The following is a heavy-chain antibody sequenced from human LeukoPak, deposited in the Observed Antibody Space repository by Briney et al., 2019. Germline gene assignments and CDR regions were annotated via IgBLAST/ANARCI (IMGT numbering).Heavy chain of an antibody. CDR2: IRYDGSGK. CDR3: ARSPQEIFDF. CDR1: RFTFSSYG. V-gene: IGHV3-30*02. Sequence: GGSLRLSCTASRFTFSSYGMHWVRQAPGKGLGWVAFIRYDGSGKYYADSVKGRFTISRDNSKNTLYLQMISLRAEDTAVYYCARSPQEIFDFWGQGTLVTVSS. J-gene: IGHJ4*02.